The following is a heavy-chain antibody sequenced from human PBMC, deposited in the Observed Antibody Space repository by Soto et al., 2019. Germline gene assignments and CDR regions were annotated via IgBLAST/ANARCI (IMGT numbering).Heavy chain of an antibody. CDR2: IWYEGSNK. J-gene: IGHJ6*01. CDR3: AREGEAAAGTHHYYHGMDV. D-gene: IGHD6-13*01. Sequence: SRGALIVSCASSVFTFSIHGMHWVRQAPGKGLDWVAVIWYEGSNKYHADSVKGRFTISRDNSKNTLYLQMNSLRAEDTAVYYCAREGEAAAGTHHYYHGMDVWGQGTTVTVSS. V-gene: IGHV3-33*01. CDR1: VFTFSIHG.